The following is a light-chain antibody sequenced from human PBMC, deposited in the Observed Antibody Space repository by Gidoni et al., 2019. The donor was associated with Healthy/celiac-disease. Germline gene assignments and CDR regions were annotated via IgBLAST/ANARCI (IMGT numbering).Light chain of an antibody. CDR2: WAS. CDR3: QQYYSTPLT. V-gene: IGKV4-1*01. CDR1: QSCLYSSNNKNY. J-gene: IGKJ3*01. Sequence: DIVMTQSPDSLAVSLGERATINCKSSQSCLYSSNNKNYLAWYQQKPGQPPKLLIYWASTRESGVPDRFSGSGSGTDFTLTISSLQAEDVAVYYCQQYYSTPLTFGPGTKVDIK.